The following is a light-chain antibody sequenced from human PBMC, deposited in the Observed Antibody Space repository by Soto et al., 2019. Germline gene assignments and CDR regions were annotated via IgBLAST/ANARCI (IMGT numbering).Light chain of an antibody. CDR2: EVS. J-gene: IGLJ1*01. Sequence: QSALTQPASVSGSPGQSITISCTGTSSDVGGYNYVSWYQQQSGKAPKLMIHEVSNRPSGVSNRFSGSKSGNTASLTISGPQAEDEADYYCSSYTSSRAYVFGIGTKLTVL. CDR3: SSYTSSRAYV. V-gene: IGLV2-14*01. CDR1: SSDVGGYNY.